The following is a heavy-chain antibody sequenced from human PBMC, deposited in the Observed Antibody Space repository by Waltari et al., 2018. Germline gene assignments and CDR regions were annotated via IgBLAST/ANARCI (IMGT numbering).Heavy chain of an antibody. CDR1: GGSISSGSYY. J-gene: IGHJ6*02. CDR3: ATHSGYDSYGMDV. Sequence: QVQLQESGPGLVKPSQTLSLTCTVSGGSISSGSYYWSWIRQPAGKGLEWIGYIYTSGSTNYNPSLKSQVTISVDTSKNQFSLKLSSVTAADTAVYYCATHSGYDSYGMDVWGQGTTVTVSS. D-gene: IGHD5-12*01. CDR2: IYTSGST. V-gene: IGHV4-61*09.